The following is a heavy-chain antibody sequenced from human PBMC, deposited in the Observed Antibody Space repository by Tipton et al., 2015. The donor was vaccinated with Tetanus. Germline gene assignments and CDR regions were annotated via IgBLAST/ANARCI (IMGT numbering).Heavy chain of an antibody. V-gene: IGHV3-7*01. CDR3: ARSTGFDY. CDR2: IKQDGSEK. Sequence: GLGRQAPGKGLEWVANIKQDGSEKYYVDSVKGRSTISRDNAKNSLYLQMNSLRAEDTAVYYCARSTGFDYWGQGTLVTVSS. J-gene: IGHJ4*02. D-gene: IGHD2-8*02.